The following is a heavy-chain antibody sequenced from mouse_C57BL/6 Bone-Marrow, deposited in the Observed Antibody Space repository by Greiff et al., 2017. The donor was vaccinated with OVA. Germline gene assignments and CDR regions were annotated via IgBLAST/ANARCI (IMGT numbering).Heavy chain of an antibody. D-gene: IGHD2-4*01. CDR2: INPNNGGT. CDR3: ARGGLRPRAMDY. CDR1: GYTFTDYN. V-gene: IGHV1-18*01. J-gene: IGHJ4*01. Sequence: EVKLQESGPELVKPGASVKIPCKASGYTFTDYNMDWVKQSQGKSLEWIGDINPNNGGTIYNQKFKGKATLTVDKSSSTAYMELRSLTSEDTAVYYCARGGLRPRAMDYWGQGTSVTVSS.